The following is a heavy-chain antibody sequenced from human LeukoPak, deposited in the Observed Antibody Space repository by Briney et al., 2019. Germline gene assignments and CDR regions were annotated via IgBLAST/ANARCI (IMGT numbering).Heavy chain of an antibody. D-gene: IGHD3-22*01. CDR1: RYSFTSYW. CDR3: ARTYYYDSSGYSTAFDY. J-gene: IGHJ4*02. V-gene: IGHV5-51*03. CDR2: IYPGDSDT. Sequence: GESLKISCKGSRYSFTSYWIGWVRQMPGKGLEWMGIIYPGDSDTRYGPSFQGQVTISADKSTSTGYLQWSSLKASDTAMYYCARTYYYDSSGYSTAFDYWGQGTLVTVSS.